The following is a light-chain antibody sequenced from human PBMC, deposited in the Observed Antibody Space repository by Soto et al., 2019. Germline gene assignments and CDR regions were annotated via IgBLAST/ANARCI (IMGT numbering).Light chain of an antibody. J-gene: IGKJ1*01. Sequence: DIQMTQSPSTLSASVGDRVTITCRASQSISSWLAWYQQKPGKAPKLLIYKASSLESGVPSRFSGIGSGTELTLTISSLQPDDFATYYCQQYNSYSTTFGQGTKVEIK. CDR1: QSISSW. CDR3: QQYNSYSTT. V-gene: IGKV1-5*03. CDR2: KAS.